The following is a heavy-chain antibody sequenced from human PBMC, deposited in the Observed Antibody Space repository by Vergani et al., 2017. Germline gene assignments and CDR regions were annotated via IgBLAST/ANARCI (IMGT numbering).Heavy chain of an antibody. CDR3: ASKRGACRAAYCHSYDF. D-gene: IGHD2-15*01. CDR2: MDYSGST. V-gene: IGHV4-39*01. Sequence: QVQLQESGPGLVKPSETLSLTCTVSGDSVISTDYHWGWIRQLPGKGLEWIGSMDYSGSTSYNPSLESRISISSETPKNQFSLRLTSVTAADTAVYYCASKRGACRAAYCHSYDFWGPGTLVGVSS. J-gene: IGHJ4*02. CDR1: GDSVISTDYH.